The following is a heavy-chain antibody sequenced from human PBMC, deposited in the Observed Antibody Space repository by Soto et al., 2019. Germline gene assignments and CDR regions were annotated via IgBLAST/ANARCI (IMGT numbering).Heavy chain of an antibody. J-gene: IGHJ4*02. CDR2: ISYDGSNK. CDR1: GFTFSSYA. V-gene: IGHV3-30-3*01. Sequence: GGSLRLSCAASGFTFSSYAMHWVRQAPGKGLEWVAVISYDGSNKYYADSVKGPFTISRDNSKNTLYLQMNSLSAEDRAVYYCAREDFWSGSFDYWGQGTLVTVSS. D-gene: IGHD3-3*01. CDR3: AREDFWSGSFDY.